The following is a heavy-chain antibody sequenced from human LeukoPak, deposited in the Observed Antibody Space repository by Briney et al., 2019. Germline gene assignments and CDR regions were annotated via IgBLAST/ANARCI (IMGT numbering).Heavy chain of an antibody. CDR3: ARAPGLSSGGKINYYSYGMDV. Sequence: SETLSLTCTVSGGSISSYYWSWIRQPPGKGLEWIGYIYYSGSTNYNPSLKSRVTISVDTSKNQFSLKLSSVTAADTAVYYCARAPGLSSGGKINYYSYGMDVWGQGSTVTVSS. CDR2: IYYSGST. CDR1: GGSISSYY. J-gene: IGHJ6*02. D-gene: IGHD6-19*01. V-gene: IGHV4-59*01.